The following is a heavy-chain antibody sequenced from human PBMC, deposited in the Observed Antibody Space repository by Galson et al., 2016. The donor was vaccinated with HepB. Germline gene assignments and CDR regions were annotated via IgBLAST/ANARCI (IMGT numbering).Heavy chain of an antibody. CDR2: IYYSGSA. D-gene: IGHD2-15*01. CDR1: GGSVSSYY. V-gene: IGHV4-59*02. CDR3: ARVTDIVVVVAASGYFDL. J-gene: IGHJ2*01. Sequence: LSLTCTVSGGSVSSYYWSWIRQPPGKGLEWIGSIYYSGSANCNPSLKSRVTLSADTSKNQISLQLNSVTAADTAVYYCARVTDIVVVVAASGYFDLWGRGTLVTVSA.